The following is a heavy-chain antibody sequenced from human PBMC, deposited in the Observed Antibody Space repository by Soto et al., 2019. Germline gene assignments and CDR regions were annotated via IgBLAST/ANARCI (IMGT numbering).Heavy chain of an antibody. D-gene: IGHD6-13*01. CDR3: ASRGGAAAGTYYGMDV. CDR1: GGSISSYY. CDR2: IYYSGST. J-gene: IGHJ6*02. V-gene: IGHV4-59*01. Sequence: QVQLQESGPGLVKPSETLSLTCTVSGGSISSYYWSWIRQPPGKGLEWIGYIYYSGSTNYNPSLKSRVPISVDTSKNQCSLKLSSVTAADTAVYYCASRGGAAAGTYYGMDVWGQGTTVTVSS.